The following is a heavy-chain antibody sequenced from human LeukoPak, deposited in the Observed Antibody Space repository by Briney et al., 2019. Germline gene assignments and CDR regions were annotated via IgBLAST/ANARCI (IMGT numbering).Heavy chain of an antibody. CDR1: GFSFRSFA. CDR3: ARAYSSKEIDS. CDR2: IWYDGTNK. Sequence: GGSLRLSCAASGFSFRSFAMHWVRQAPGKGLDWVAIIWYDGTNKYYADSVKGRFTISRDNSKNTLFLQMSSLRVEDTAVYYCARAYSSKEIDSWGQGTLVTVSP. V-gene: IGHV3-33*01. J-gene: IGHJ4*02. D-gene: IGHD6-13*01.